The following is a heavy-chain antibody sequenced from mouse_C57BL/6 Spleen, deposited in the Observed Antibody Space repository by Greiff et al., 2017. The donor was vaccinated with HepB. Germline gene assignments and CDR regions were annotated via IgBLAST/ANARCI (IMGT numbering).Heavy chain of an antibody. Sequence: EVKLMESGEGLVKPGGSLKLSCAASGFTFSSYAMSWVRQTPEKRLEWVAYISSGGDYIYYADTVKGRFTISRDNARNTLYLQMSSLKSEDTAMYYCTRFNDYDGGFDYWGQGTTLTVSS. J-gene: IGHJ2*01. V-gene: IGHV5-9-1*02. CDR3: TRFNDYDGGFDY. D-gene: IGHD2-4*01. CDR1: GFTFSSYA. CDR2: ISSGGDYI.